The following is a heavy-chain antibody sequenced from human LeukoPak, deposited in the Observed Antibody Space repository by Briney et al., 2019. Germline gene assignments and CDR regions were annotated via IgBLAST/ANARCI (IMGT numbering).Heavy chain of an antibody. J-gene: IGHJ4*02. CDR3: ARMTTTGTTSDY. CDR2: INPNSGGT. CDR1: GYTFTGYY. Sequence: ASVKVSCKASGYTFTGYYMHWVRQAPGQGREWMGWINPNSGGTNYAQKFQGRVTMTRDTSISTAYMELSRLRSDDTAVYYCARMTTTGTTSDYWGQGTLVTVSS. D-gene: IGHD1-1*01. V-gene: IGHV1-2*02.